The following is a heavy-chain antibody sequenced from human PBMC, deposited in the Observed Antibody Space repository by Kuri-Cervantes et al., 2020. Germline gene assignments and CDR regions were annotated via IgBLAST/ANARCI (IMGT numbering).Heavy chain of an antibody. Sequence: GGSLRLSCAASGFTFSSYGMHWVRQAPGKGLEWVAVIWYDGSNKYYADSVKGRFTISRDNSKNTLYLQMNSLRAEDTAVYYCARGRYSSGWRPSYYFDYWGQGTLVTVSS. D-gene: IGHD6-19*01. CDR2: IWYDGSNK. CDR3: ARGRYSSGWRPSYYFDY. CDR1: GFTFSSYG. V-gene: IGHV3-30*19. J-gene: IGHJ4*02.